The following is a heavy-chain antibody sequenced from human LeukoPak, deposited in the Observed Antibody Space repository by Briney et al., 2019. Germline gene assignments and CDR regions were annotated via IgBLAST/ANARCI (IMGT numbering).Heavy chain of an antibody. CDR3: AREYSYGPQYFDY. Sequence: ASVKVSCKASGGTFSSYAISWVRQAPGQGLEWMGGIIPIFGTANYAQKFQGRVTITTDESTSTAYMELSSLRSEATAVYYCAREYSYGPQYFDYWGQGTLVTVSS. CDR2: IIPIFGTA. CDR1: GGTFSSYA. J-gene: IGHJ4*02. V-gene: IGHV1-69*05. D-gene: IGHD5-18*01.